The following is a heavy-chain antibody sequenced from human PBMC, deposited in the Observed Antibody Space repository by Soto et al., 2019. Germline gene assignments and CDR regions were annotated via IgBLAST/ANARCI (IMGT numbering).Heavy chain of an antibody. D-gene: IGHD5-18*01. CDR3: AGCGRCGYSYQSYWYFDL. CDR1: GGTFSSYA. V-gene: IGHV1-69*01. Sequence: QVQLVQSGAEVKKPGSSVKVSCKASGGTFSSYAISWVRQAPGQGLEWMGGIIPIFGTANYAQKFQGRVTITADESTSTAYMELSSLRSEDTAVYYCAGCGRCGYSYQSYWYFDLWGRGTLVTVSS. CDR2: IIPIFGTA. J-gene: IGHJ2*01.